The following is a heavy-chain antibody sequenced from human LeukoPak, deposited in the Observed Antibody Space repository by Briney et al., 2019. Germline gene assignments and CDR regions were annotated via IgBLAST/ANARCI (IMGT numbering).Heavy chain of an antibody. CDR3: ARGWRHSGYQIDEYFQH. Sequence: ASVKVSCKASGYTFTSYDINWVGQATGEGGEWMGWMNPNSGNTGYSQEFQGSVTLTMNTSISTAYMELSSLRSEDTAVYYCARGWRHSGYQIDEYFQHWGQGTLVTVSS. CDR1: GYTFTSYD. CDR2: MNPNSGNT. J-gene: IGHJ1*01. D-gene: IGHD5-12*01. V-gene: IGHV1-8*01.